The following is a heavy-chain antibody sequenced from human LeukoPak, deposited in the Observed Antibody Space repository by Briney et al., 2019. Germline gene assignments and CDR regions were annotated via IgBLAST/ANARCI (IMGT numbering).Heavy chain of an antibody. J-gene: IGHJ4*02. V-gene: IGHV3-21*01. D-gene: IGHD5-12*01. CDR1: GFTFSSYS. CDR2: ISSSSSYI. CDR3: ARAKGYSGYDWPFPFDY. Sequence: GGSLRLSCAASGFTFSSYSMNWVRQAPGKGLEWVSSISSSSSYIYYADSVKGRFTISRDNAKNSLYLQMNSLRAEDTAVYYCARAKGYSGYDWPFPFDYWGQGTLVTVSS.